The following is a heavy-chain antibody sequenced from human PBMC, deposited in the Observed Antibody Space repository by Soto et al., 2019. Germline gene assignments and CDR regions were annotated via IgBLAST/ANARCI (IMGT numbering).Heavy chain of an antibody. J-gene: IGHJ3*02. CDR2: IIPIFGTA. V-gene: IGHV1-69*13. D-gene: IGHD3-22*01. Sequence: SVKVSCKASGGTFSSYAISWVRQAPGQGLEWMGGIIPIFGTANYAQKFQGRVTITADESTSTAYMELSSLRSEDTAVYYCARAARHSYYDSSGFPRNDAFASWGQGTMVTVSS. CDR1: GGTFSSYA. CDR3: ARAARHSYYDSSGFPRNDAFAS.